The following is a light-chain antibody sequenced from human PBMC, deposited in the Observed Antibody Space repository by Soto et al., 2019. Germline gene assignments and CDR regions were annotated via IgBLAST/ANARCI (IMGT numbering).Light chain of an antibody. CDR1: QSVSSSY. J-gene: IGKJ2*01. CDR3: HQYGSSPRT. CDR2: GAS. Sequence: EIVLTQSPGTLSLSPGERATLSCRASQSVSSSYLAWFQQKPGQAPRLLIYGASSRATGFPDRFSGSGSGTDFTLTISRLEPEDFAVYYCHQYGSSPRTFGQGTKLEIK. V-gene: IGKV3-20*01.